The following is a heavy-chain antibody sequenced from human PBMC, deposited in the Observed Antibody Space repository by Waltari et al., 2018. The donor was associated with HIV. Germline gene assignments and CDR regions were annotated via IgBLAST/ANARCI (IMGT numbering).Heavy chain of an antibody. D-gene: IGHD2-15*01. CDR1: GYTFIDNY. CDR3: ARVYCSGGSCYFRFHP. CDR2: INTKSGGT. Sequence: QIQLVQSGAEVKKPGASVKVSCKASGYTFIDNYIHWVRQAPGQGLEWMGWINTKSGGTNYTQRFQGRVTMTSDTSISTAYMELRRLKSDDTAVYYCARVYCSGGSCYFRFHPWGQGTLVTVSS. J-gene: IGHJ5*02. V-gene: IGHV1-2*02.